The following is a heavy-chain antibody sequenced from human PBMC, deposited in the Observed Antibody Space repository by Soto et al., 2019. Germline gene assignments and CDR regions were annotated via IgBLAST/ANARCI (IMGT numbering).Heavy chain of an antibody. CDR1: GFTFSNYA. V-gene: IGHV3-23*01. CDR2: ISGSGGNT. J-gene: IGHJ3*02. D-gene: IGHD3-10*01. CDR3: AKDRVVRGVAGAFDI. Sequence: GGSLLSCAASGFTFSNYAMSWVRQAPGKGLEWVSTISGSGGNTYYADSVKGRFTISRDSSKNTLYLQMNSLRAEDTAVYYCAKDRVVRGVAGAFDIWGQGTMVTVSS.